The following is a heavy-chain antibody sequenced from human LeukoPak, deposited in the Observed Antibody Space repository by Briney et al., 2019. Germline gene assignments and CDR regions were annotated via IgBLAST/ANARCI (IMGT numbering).Heavy chain of an antibody. CDR1: GYTFTSYG. Sequence: ASLKDSCKASGYTFTSYGISWVRQAPGQGLERMGWISAYNGNTNYAQQLQGRVTMTTDTSTSTAYMELRSLRSDDPAVYYCARGVGHGDYFDYWGQGTLVTVSS. CDR3: ARGVGHGDYFDY. CDR2: ISAYNGNT. V-gene: IGHV1-18*01. D-gene: IGHD3/OR15-3a*01. J-gene: IGHJ4*02.